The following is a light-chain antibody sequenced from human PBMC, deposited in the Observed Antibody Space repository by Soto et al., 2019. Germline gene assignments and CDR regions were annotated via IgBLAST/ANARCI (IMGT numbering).Light chain of an antibody. V-gene: IGKV2-28*01. Sequence: IVMTQSPLSLPVTPGGPSSISCRSTQSLLNSNGYNYLDWYLQXPGXSPXXLISLGSNRASGVPDRFSGSGSGTDFTLKISRVEAEDVGVYYCMQALQSWTFGQGTKVDIK. CDR2: LGS. J-gene: IGKJ1*01. CDR1: QSLLNSNGYNY. CDR3: MQALQSWT.